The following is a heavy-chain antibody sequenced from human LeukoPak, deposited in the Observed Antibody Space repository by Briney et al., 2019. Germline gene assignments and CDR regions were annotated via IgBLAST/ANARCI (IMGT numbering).Heavy chain of an antibody. CDR1: GFTFDDYA. J-gene: IGHJ1*01. CDR2: ISWNSGSI. V-gene: IGHV3-9*01. D-gene: IGHD3-22*01. Sequence: PGGSLRLSCAASGFTFDDYAMHWVRQAPGKGLEWVSGISWNSGSIGYADSVKGRFTISRDNAKNSLYLQMNSLRAEDTALCYCAKDTNAGYYDSSGYPEYFQHWGQGTLVTVSS. CDR3: AKDTNAGYYDSSGYPEYFQH.